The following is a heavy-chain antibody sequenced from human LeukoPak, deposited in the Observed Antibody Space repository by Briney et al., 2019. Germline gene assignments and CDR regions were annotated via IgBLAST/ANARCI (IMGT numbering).Heavy chain of an antibody. CDR3: AYSGYDYDWFDP. V-gene: IGHV1-69*04. D-gene: IGHD5-12*01. Sequence: SVKVSCKASGDTFSSYAISWVRQAPGQGLEWMGRIIPILGIANYAQKLQGRVTITADKSTSTAYMELSSLRSEDTAVYYCAYSGYDYDWFDPWGQGTLVTVSS. J-gene: IGHJ5*02. CDR2: IIPILGIA. CDR1: GDTFSSYA.